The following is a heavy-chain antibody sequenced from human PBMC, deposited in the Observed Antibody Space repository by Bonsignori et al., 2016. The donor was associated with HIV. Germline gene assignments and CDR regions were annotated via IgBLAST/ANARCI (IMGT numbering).Heavy chain of an antibody. CDR2: ITWDGSTT. V-gene: IGHV3-43D*04. CDR1: GFTFDDHA. Sequence: VKLLESGGGVIQPGGSLRLSCAASGFTFDDHAMHWVRQAPGKGLEWVALITWDGSTTHYTDSVKGRFTISRDNSRNSLSLQMTSLRPDDTAMYYCAKDLRTFFYGMDVWGQGTTVTV. CDR3: AKDLRTFFYGMDV. D-gene: IGHD3-16*01. J-gene: IGHJ6*02.